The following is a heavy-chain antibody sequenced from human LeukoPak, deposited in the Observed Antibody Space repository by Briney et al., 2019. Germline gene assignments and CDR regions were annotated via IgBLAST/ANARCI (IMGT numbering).Heavy chain of an antibody. D-gene: IGHD2-2*01. J-gene: IGHJ4*03. CDR1: GFTFGSYA. CDR3: ARDLLPGAPDYFDY. V-gene: IGHV3-30*04. Sequence: PGGSLTLSCAASGFTFGSYAMHWVRQAPGKGLEWVAVIAHDESNRFYADSVKGRFTISRDNSMNTLYLQMNSLRPEDTAVYFCARDLLPGAPDYFDYWGQGTTVTVSS. CDR2: IAHDESNR.